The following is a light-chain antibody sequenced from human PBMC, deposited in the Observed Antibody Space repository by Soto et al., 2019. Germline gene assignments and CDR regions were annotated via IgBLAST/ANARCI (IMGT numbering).Light chain of an antibody. CDR3: QQYSSSPIT. J-gene: IGKJ5*01. CDR1: QSVSSSY. Sequence: EIVLTQSPATLSLSPEEKATLSCRASQSVSSSYLAWYQQKPGRTPTPLLYGAPSRATGIPDRFSGSGSGTAFTLTISRLEPEDFAVYYCQQYSSSPITFGQGIRLEIK. CDR2: GAP. V-gene: IGKV3-20*01.